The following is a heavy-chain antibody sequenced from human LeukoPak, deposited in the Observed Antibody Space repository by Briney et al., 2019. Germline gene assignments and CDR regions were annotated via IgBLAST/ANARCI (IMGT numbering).Heavy chain of an antibody. Sequence: GGSLRLSCAASGFTFSSYAMHWVRQAPGKGLEWVAVISYDGSNKYYADSVKGRFTVSRDNSKNTLYLQMNSLRAEDTAVYYCARGVRGYSYGIDYWGQGALVTVSS. CDR1: GFTFSSYA. CDR2: ISYDGSNK. D-gene: IGHD5-18*01. V-gene: IGHV3-30-3*01. J-gene: IGHJ4*02. CDR3: ARGVRGYSYGIDY.